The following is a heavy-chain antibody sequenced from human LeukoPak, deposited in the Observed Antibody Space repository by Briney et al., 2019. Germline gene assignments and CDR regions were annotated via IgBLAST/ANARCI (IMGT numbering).Heavy chain of an antibody. CDR3: ARQHSSGWYGRYYFDY. V-gene: IGHV4-39*01. D-gene: IGHD6-19*01. CDR1: GCSISSSSYY. J-gene: IGHJ4*02. CDR2: IYYSGST. Sequence: SETLSLTCTVSGCSISSSSYYWGWIRQPPGKGLEWIGSIYYSGSTYYNPSLKSRVTISVDTSKNQFSLKLSSVTAADTAVYYCARQHSSGWYGRYYFDYWGQGTLVTVSS.